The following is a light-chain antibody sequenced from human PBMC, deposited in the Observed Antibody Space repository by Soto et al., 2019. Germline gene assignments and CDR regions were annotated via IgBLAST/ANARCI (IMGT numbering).Light chain of an antibody. CDR2: DVT. CDR3: SSFTSSMTNV. V-gene: IGLV2-14*01. CDR1: SSDVGGYNS. J-gene: IGLJ7*01. Sequence: QSALTQPASVSGSPGQSITISCTGTSSDVGGYNSVSWYQQHPGKAPKLILYDVTDRPSGVSYRFSGSKSGNTASLTISGLQAADDADYFCSSFTSSMTNVFGSGTQLTVL.